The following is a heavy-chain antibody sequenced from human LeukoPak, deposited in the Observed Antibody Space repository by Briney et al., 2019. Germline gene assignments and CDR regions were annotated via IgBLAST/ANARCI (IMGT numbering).Heavy chain of an antibody. CDR2: ITSSSSYT. Sequence: GGSLRLSCAASAFTFSTYNMNWVRQAPGKGLEWVSSITSSSSYTFYADSVKGRFTISRDNAKNSLYLQMNSLRAEDTAVYYCARDQRGETVTTIDYWGQGTLVTVSS. D-gene: IGHD4-17*01. CDR1: AFTFSTYN. J-gene: IGHJ4*02. CDR3: ARDQRGETVTTIDY. V-gene: IGHV3-21*01.